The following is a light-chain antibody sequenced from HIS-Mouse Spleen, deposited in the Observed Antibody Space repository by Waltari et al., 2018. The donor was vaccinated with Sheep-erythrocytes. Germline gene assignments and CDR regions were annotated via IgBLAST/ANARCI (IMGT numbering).Light chain of an antibody. J-gene: IGLJ3*02. CDR3: CSYAGSSTPWV. CDR2: EGS. CDR1: SSDVGSYNL. V-gene: IGLV2-23*01. Sequence: QSALTQPASVSGSPGQSITISCTGTSSDVGSYNLVSWYQQHPVKAPKLMIYEGSKRPSGVSNRFSGSKSGNTASLTISVLQAEDEADYYCCSYAGSSTPWVFGGGTKLTVL.